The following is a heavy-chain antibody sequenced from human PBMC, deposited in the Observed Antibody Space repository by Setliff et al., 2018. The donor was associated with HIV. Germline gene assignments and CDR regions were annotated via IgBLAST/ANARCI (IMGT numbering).Heavy chain of an antibody. CDR1: GASISRSTYS. Sequence: LSLTCSVSGASISRSTYSWGWIRQPPGKGLEWIGSISYTGSTDYTPSLKSRVTISVDTSKNQFSLKLNSVTAADTALYYCASRESSSWYADYWGQGTLVTVSS. CDR2: ISYTGST. V-gene: IGHV4-39*01. CDR3: ASRESSSWYADY. J-gene: IGHJ4*02. D-gene: IGHD6-13*01.